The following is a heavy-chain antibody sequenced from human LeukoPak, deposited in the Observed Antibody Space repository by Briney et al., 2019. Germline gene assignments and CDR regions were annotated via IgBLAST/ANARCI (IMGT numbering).Heavy chain of an antibody. CDR2: ITNSGSTI. CDR3: ARDRDCGTTTCSVDY. J-gene: IGHJ4*02. D-gene: IGHD2-2*01. CDR1: GFSFSDYY. V-gene: IGHV3-11*01. Sequence: KPGGSLRLSCAASGFSFSDYYMSWVRQAPGKGLEWISYITNSGSTIYYAESVKGRFTISRDDAKNSLYLQMNNLRAEDTAVYYCARDRDCGTTTCSVDYWGQGTPVTVSS.